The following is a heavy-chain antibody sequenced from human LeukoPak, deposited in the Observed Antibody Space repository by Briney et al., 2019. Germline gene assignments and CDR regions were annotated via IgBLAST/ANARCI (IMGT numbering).Heavy chain of an antibody. V-gene: IGHV3-30*03. D-gene: IGHD5-24*01. CDR2: ISYDGSNK. Sequence: GRSLRLSCAASGFTFSSYGMHWVRQAPGKGLEWVAVISYDGSNKYYADSVKGRFTISRDNSKNTLYLQMNSLRAEDTAVYYCARAQDTYNSLYFDYWGQGALVTVPS. J-gene: IGHJ4*02. CDR3: ARAQDTYNSLYFDY. CDR1: GFTFSSYG.